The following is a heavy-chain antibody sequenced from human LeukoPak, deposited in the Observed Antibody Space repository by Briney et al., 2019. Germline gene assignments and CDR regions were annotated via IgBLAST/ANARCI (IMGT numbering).Heavy chain of an antibody. CDR1: GFRFSDAW. Sequence: PGGSLRLSCAASGFRFSDAWMTWVRHAPGKGLEWVGLIIGKAGGETTHYAAPVKGRLNISRDDSRNSLYLQMNSLKTEDTALYYCAKDVPLTGGRSLLYWGQGTLVSVST. CDR2: IIGKAGGETT. CDR3: AKDVPLTGGRSLLY. D-gene: IGHD2-8*02. J-gene: IGHJ4*02. V-gene: IGHV3-15*01.